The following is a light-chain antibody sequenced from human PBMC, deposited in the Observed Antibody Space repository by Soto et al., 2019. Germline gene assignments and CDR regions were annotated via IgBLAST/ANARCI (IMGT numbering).Light chain of an antibody. CDR1: SSYVGAYNY. J-gene: IGLJ1*01. CDR2: EVS. CDR3: ISYPSSSLYV. V-gene: IGLV2-14*01. Sequence: QSALTQPASVSGSPGQSITISCTGTSSYVGAYNYVSWYQQHPGKAPKVMIFEVSHRPSGVSNRFSGSKSGNTASLTISGLQAEDEADYYFISYPSSSLYVFGTGTKPTVL.